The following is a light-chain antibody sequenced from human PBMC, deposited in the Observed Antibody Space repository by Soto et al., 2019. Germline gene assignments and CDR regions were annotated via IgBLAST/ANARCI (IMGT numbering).Light chain of an antibody. Sequence: QSVLTQPPSASGSPGQSVTISCTGTSSDVGGYNFVSWYQQHPGKAPKFMIYEVSKRPSGVPDRFSGSKSGNTASLTVSGFQAEDEADYYCSSYAGGIKWVFGGGTQLTVL. CDR2: EVS. CDR1: SSDVGGYNF. J-gene: IGLJ3*02. V-gene: IGLV2-8*01. CDR3: SSYAGGIKWV.